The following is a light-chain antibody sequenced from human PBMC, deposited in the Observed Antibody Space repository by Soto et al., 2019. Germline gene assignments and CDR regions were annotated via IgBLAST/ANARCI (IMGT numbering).Light chain of an antibody. CDR3: QQYNNWPQT. V-gene: IGKV3-15*01. CDR1: QSVSSN. J-gene: IGKJ1*01. Sequence: EIVMTQSPATLSVSPGERATLSCRASQSVSSNLAWYQQKPGQAPRLLIYGASTRATGIPARFSGSGSGTAFTLTISTLQSEDFAVYYCQQYNNWPQTFGQATKVEIK. CDR2: GAS.